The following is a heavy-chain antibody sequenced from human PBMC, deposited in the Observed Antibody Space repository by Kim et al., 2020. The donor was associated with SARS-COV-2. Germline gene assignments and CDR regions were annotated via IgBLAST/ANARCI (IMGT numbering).Heavy chain of an antibody. D-gene: IGHD4-17*01. J-gene: IGHJ4*02. Sequence: QEVQGRVTITRDTSASTAYMGLSSLRSEDTAVYYCASSRAPYGDYVAFDYWGQGTLVTVSS. V-gene: IGHV1-3*01. CDR3: ASSRAPYGDYVAFDY.